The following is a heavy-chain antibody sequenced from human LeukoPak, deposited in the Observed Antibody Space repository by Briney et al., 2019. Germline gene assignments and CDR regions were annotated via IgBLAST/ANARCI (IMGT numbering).Heavy chain of an antibody. D-gene: IGHD3-22*01. CDR3: ARGGDSNGHYIVFDS. V-gene: IGHV3-21*01. CDR2: ISGINNNI. Sequence: GGSLRLSCAASGFTFSSYSMNWVRQAPGKGLEWVSTISGINNNIYWADSVKGRFTITRDNARSSLYLQMNSLTDEDAAVYYCARGGDSNGHYIVFDSWGQGTLVTVSS. CDR1: GFTFSSYS. J-gene: IGHJ4*02.